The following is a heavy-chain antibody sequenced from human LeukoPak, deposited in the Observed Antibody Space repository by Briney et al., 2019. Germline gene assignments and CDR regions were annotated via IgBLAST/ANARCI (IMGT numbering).Heavy chain of an antibody. J-gene: IGHJ4*02. CDR2: IYSGGST. CDR3: ASHWTTFEVGDFDY. CDR1: GFTVSSNY. V-gene: IGHV3-66*02. D-gene: IGHD3-16*01. Sequence: GGSLRLSCAASGFTVSSNYMSWVRQAPGKGLEWVSVIYSGGSTYYADPVKGRFTISRDNSKNTLYLQMNSLRAEDTAVYYCASHWTTFEVGDFDYWGQGTLVTVSS.